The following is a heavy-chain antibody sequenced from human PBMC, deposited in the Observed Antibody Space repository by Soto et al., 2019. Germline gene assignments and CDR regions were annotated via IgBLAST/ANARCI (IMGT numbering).Heavy chain of an antibody. J-gene: IGHJ4*02. CDR1: GAPFSGYY. V-gene: IGHV4-34*01. Sequence: SETLSLTCAVYGAPFSGYYWTWIRQPPGKGLEWIGEINHTGSTKYNPSLKSRVTISLDTSKNQFSLSLRSVTAADTAVYYCARGREIFGAVTPFEYWGQGTQVTVSS. CDR3: ARGREIFGAVTPFEY. D-gene: IGHD3-3*01. CDR2: INHTGST.